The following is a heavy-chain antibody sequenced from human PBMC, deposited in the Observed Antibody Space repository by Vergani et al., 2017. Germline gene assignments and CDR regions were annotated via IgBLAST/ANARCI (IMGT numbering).Heavy chain of an antibody. CDR3: AKDSRKWELLPIDY. CDR1: GFTFSSYG. CDR2: ISGSGGST. J-gene: IGHJ4*02. D-gene: IGHD1-26*01. V-gene: IGHV3-23*04. Sequence: VQLVESGGGVVQPGRSLRLSCAASGFTFSSYGMHWVRQAPGKGLEWVSAISGSGGSTYYADSVKGRFTISRDNSKNTLYLQMNSLRAEDTAVYYCAKDSRKWELLPIDYWGQGTLVTVSS.